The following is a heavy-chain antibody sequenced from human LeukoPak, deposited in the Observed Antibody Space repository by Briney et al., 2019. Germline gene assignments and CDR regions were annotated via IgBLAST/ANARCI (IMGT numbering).Heavy chain of an antibody. V-gene: IGHV3-7*01. CDR2: INPDGSGK. D-gene: IGHD3-16*01. Sequence: GSLRLPCEASGFTLNTYWMKWVRQVPGKGLDWVANINPDGSGKRYVDSVKGRFTIARDNADNSLSLQMNSLRAEDTAVYYCASWAAGGNSWGQGTLVTVSS. J-gene: IGHJ4*02. CDR3: ASWAAGGNS. CDR1: GFTLNTYW.